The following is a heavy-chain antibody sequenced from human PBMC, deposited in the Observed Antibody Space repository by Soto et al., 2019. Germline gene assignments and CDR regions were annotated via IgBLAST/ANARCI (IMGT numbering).Heavy chain of an antibody. CDR1: GGSFSGYY. CDR3: ARLRFLEWFSPQAGYYDSGTFYSSVP. Sequence: PSETLSLTCAVYGGSFSGYYWSWIRQPPGKGLEWIGEINHSGSTNYNPSLKSRVTISVDTSKNQFSLKLSSVTAADTAVYYCARLRFLEWFSPQAGYYDSGTFYSSVPWGQGTLVTVSS. D-gene: IGHD3-3*01. J-gene: IGHJ5*02. V-gene: IGHV4-34*01. CDR2: INHSGST.